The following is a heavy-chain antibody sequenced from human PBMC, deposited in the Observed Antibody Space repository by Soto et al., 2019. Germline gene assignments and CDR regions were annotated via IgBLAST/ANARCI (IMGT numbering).Heavy chain of an antibody. J-gene: IGHJ4*02. Sequence: SETLSLTCTVSGGSISGYYWSWIRQPPGKGLEWIGYIYYSGSTNYNPSLKSRVTISVDTSKNQFSLKLSSVTAADTAVYYCARSLYCTNGVCYTGPTYWGPGTLVTVSS. CDR2: IYYSGST. CDR1: GGSISGYY. V-gene: IGHV4-59*01. D-gene: IGHD2-8*01. CDR3: ARSLYCTNGVCYTGPTY.